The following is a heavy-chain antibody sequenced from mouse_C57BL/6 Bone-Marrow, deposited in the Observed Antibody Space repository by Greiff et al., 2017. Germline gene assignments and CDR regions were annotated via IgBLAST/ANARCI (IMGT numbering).Heavy chain of an antibody. CDR2: IDPSDSYT. J-gene: IGHJ2*01. CDR1: GYTFTSYW. V-gene: IGHV1-59*01. Sequence: VQLQQPGAELVRPGTSVKLSCKASGYTFTSYWMHWVKQRPGQGLEWIGVIDPSDSYTNYNQKFKGKATLTVDTSSSTAYMQLSSLTSEDSAVXYCARNPPNWGQGTTLTVSS. CDR3: ARNPPN.